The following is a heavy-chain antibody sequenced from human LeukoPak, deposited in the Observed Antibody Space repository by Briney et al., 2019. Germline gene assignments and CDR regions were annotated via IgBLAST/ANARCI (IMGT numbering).Heavy chain of an antibody. CDR2: IEPDGSGK. Sequence: GGSLRLSCAASGFTFSSYSMSWVRQAPGKGLEWVADIEPDGSGKTYVDSVKGRFTISRDNAQQSLYLQMDTLTAEDTAVYYCVTSWVRQQRDFWGQGTLVTVSS. CDR3: VTSWVRQQRDF. V-gene: IGHV3-7*01. J-gene: IGHJ4*02. CDR1: GFTFSSYS. D-gene: IGHD3-10*01.